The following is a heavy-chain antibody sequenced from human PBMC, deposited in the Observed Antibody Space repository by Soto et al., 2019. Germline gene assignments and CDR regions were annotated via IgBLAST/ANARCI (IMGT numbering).Heavy chain of an antibody. CDR2: ISYGGTNK. D-gene: IGHD2-2*01. Sequence: QVQLVESGGGVVQPGRSLRLSCAASGLTFSDYAMHWVRQAPGNGLEWVAVISYGGTNKYYADSVKARFTISRDDSKNTLYLQINSVRAEDTAVYYCARDRRAFSTSCQYWGQGTLVTVSS. J-gene: IGHJ4*02. CDR1: GLTFSDYA. CDR3: ARDRRAFSTSCQY. V-gene: IGHV3-30-3*01.